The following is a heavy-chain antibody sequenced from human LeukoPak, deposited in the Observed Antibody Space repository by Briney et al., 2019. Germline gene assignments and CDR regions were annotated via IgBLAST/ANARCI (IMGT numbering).Heavy chain of an antibody. CDR2: ISSSSSYI. J-gene: IGHJ4*02. Sequence: PGGSLRLSCAASGFTFSSYSMNWVRQAPGKGLEWVSSISSSSSYIYYADSVKGRFTISRDNAKNSLYLQMNSLRAEDTAVYYCARDRSIWSGYYIVDYWGQGTLVTVSS. D-gene: IGHD3-3*01. CDR1: GFTFSSYS. CDR3: ARDRSIWSGYYIVDY. V-gene: IGHV3-21*01.